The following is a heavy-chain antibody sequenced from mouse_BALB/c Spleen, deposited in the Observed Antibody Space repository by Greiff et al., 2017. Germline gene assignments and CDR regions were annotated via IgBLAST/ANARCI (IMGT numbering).Heavy chain of an antibody. Sequence: QVQLQQSGAELVKPGASVKLSCKASGYTFTSYWMHWVKQRPGQGLEWIGEIDPSDSYTNYNQKFKGKATLTVDKSSSTAYMQLSSLTSEDSAVYYCARVRRGEYYAMDYWGQGTSVTVSS. V-gene: IGHV1-69*02. CDR3: ARVRRGEYYAMDY. J-gene: IGHJ4*01. CDR1: GYTFTSYW. CDR2: IDPSDSYT. D-gene: IGHD2-14*01.